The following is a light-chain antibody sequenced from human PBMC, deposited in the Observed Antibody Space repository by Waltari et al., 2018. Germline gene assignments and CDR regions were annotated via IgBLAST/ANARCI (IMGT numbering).Light chain of an antibody. CDR2: DAS. CDR3: QQRSNWPY. V-gene: IGKV3-11*01. CDR1: QSIRSY. J-gene: IGKJ3*01. Sequence: EIVLTQSPATLSLSPGERATLSCRASQSIRSYLAWYQQKPGQAPRFLIYDASNRATGIPARFSGSGSGTDFTLTISSLEPEDFGVYYCQQRSNWPYFGPGTKVDIK.